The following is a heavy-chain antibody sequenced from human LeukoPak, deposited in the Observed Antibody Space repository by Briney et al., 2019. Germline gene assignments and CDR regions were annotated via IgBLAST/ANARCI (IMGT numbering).Heavy chain of an antibody. Sequence: PGGSLRLSCAAPGYSFSSFPMRWVRQGTARGVEWVSSIRGNGEPFYAVSGKGRFTLSSDRSRNPVYFQLHKLRVEGTAVYYCAKASWVSSTDAARWGQGTLVTVSS. J-gene: IGHJ4*02. CDR3: AKASWVSSTDAAR. D-gene: IGHD3-16*01. V-gene: IGHV3-23*01. CDR1: GYSFSSFP. CDR2: IRGNGEP.